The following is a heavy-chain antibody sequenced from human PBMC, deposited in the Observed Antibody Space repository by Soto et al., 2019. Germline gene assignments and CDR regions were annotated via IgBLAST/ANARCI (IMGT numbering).Heavy chain of an antibody. CDR1: GYSISSGNY. D-gene: IGHD2-15*01. Sequence: SETLSLTCAVSGYSISSGNYWGWIRQPPGKGLEWIGSIYHNCRTHYNPSLKSRVTISVDTSKHQSSLKLTSVPAADTAYYYCAPRQPGWWFDPWGQGILLTVSS. CDR2: IYHNCRT. J-gene: IGHJ5*02. CDR3: APRQPGWWFDP. V-gene: IGHV4-38-2*01.